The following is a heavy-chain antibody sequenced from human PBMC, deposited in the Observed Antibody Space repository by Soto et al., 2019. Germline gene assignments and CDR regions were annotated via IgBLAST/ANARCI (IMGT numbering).Heavy chain of an antibody. Sequence: QVTLKESGPVLVKPTETLTLTCTVSGFSLSNARMGVRWIRQPPGKALEWLAHIFSNDEKSYSTSLKSRLTISKDTSKSQVVLTMTNMDPVDTATYYCARILYSSGWYQLDYWGQGTLVTVSS. CDR2: IFSNDEK. V-gene: IGHV2-26*01. CDR1: GFSLSNARMG. D-gene: IGHD6-19*01. CDR3: ARILYSSGWYQLDY. J-gene: IGHJ4*02.